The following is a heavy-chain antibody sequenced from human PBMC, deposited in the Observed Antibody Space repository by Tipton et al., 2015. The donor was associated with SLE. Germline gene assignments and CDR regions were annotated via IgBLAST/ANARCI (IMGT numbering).Heavy chain of an antibody. CDR2: IYHSGST. D-gene: IGHD2-2*01. J-gene: IGHJ5*02. CDR1: GGSISSGYY. Sequence: GSLRLSCTVSGGSISSGYYWGWIRQPPGKGLEWIGSIYHSGSTYYNPSLKSRVTISVDTSKNQFSLKLSSVTAADTAVYYCARDLYLDKYQLPGGWFDPWGQGTLVTVSS. V-gene: IGHV4-38-2*02. CDR3: ARDLYLDKYQLPGGWFDP.